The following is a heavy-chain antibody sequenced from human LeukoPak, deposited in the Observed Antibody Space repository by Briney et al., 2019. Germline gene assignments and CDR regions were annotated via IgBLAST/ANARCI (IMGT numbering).Heavy chain of an antibody. D-gene: IGHD3-22*01. V-gene: IGHV1-18*01. CDR2: ISAYNGNT. CDR3: ARVHRYWYYYDSSGYYYFDY. Sequence: GPSVKVSCKASVYTLPSYGTSWVPHAPGQGLEWMGWISAYNGNTNYAQKLQGRVTMTTDTSTSTAYMELRSLRSDDTAVYYCARVHRYWYYYDSSGYYYFDYWGQGTLVTVSS. CDR1: VYTLPSYG. J-gene: IGHJ4*02.